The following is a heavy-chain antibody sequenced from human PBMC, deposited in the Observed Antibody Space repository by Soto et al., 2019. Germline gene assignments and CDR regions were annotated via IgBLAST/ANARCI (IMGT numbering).Heavy chain of an antibody. D-gene: IGHD5-12*01. CDR2: IIPILGIA. CDR3: ARDRRRVVASIGEFDY. J-gene: IGHJ4*02. V-gene: IGHV1-69*04. CDR1: GGTFSSYT. Sequence: ASVKVSCKASGGTFSSYTISWVRQAPGQGLEWMGRIIPILGIANYAQKFQGRVTITADKSTSTAYMELSSLRSEDTAVYYCARDRRRVVASIGEFDYWGQGTLVTVSS.